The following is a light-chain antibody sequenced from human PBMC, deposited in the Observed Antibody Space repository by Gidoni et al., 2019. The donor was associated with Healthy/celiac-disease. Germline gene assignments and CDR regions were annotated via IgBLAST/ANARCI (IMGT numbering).Light chain of an antibody. CDR2: GAS. V-gene: IGKV3-20*01. J-gene: IGKJ3*01. Sequence: EIVLTQSPGTLSLSPGERATFSCRASQSVSSSYLAWYQQKPGQAPRLLIYGASSRATGIPDRFSGSGSGTDFTLTISRLEPEDFAVYYCQHYGSSFTFXPXTKVDIK. CDR1: QSVSSSY. CDR3: QHYGSSFT.